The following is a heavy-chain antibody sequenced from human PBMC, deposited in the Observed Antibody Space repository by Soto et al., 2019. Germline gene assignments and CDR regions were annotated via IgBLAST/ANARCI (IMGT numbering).Heavy chain of an antibody. CDR3: AKDDGDHAY. D-gene: IGHD4-17*01. CDR2: ISGRGANT. CDR1: GFTFSSYA. Sequence: EVQLLESGGGLVQPGGSLRLSCAASGFTFSSYAMSWVRQAPGKGLEWVSAISGRGANTYYADSVRGRFTIYRDNSKNTLDLEMNSLRAEDTAIYYCAKDDGDHAYWGQGTLVTVSS. V-gene: IGHV3-23*01. J-gene: IGHJ4*02.